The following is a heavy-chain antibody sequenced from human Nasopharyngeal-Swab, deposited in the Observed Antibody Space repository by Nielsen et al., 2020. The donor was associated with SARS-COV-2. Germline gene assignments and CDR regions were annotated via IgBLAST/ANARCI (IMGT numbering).Heavy chain of an antibody. D-gene: IGHD5-18*01. CDR1: GFTLSDFY. CDR3: ARYGGRGKSYVMWDS. J-gene: IGHJ4*02. CDR2: ISSGSDSSV. V-gene: IGHV3-11*01. Sequence: GESLKIFWAASGFTLSDFYMSWIRQAPGKGLEWLSKISSGSDSSVDYADSVKGRFTISRDNAKNSLYLHMDSLGAEDTAVYYCARYGGRGKSYVMWDSWGQGTLVTVSS.